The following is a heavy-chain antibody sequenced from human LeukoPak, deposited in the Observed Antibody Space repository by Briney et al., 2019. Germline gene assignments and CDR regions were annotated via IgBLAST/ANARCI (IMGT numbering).Heavy chain of an antibody. V-gene: IGHV3-11*04. D-gene: IGHD3-10*01. CDR3: ARVSWFGEFLLDY. J-gene: IGHJ4*02. CDR2: ISSSGSTI. CDR1: GFTFSDYD. Sequence: GGSLRLSCAASGFTFSDYDMSWIRQAPGKGLEWVSYISSSGSTIYYADSVKGRFTISRDNAKNSLYLQMNSLRAEDTAVYYCARVSWFGEFLLDYWGQGTLVTVSS.